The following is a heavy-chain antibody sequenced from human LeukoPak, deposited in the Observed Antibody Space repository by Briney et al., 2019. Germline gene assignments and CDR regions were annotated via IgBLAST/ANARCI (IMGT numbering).Heavy chain of an antibody. CDR2: LHPHRNS. CDR3: AKHSRVIVGTTCAFDV. D-gene: IGHD2/OR15-2a*01. CDR1: DSSFTSDYY. Sequence: SETLSLTCAGSDSSFTSDYYWAWIRQTPGKGLEWIGSLHPHRNSYYNPSFQSRVTLSFDASNNQFSLRLASVTAADTALYYCAKHSRVIVGTTCAFDVWGPGTKVTVSS. V-gene: IGHV4-38-2*01. J-gene: IGHJ3*01.